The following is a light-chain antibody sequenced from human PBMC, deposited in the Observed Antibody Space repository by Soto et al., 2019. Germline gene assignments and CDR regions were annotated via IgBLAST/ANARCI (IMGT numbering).Light chain of an antibody. CDR1: QSISSTY. CDR3: QHRTDGAWT. V-gene: IGKV3D-20*02. J-gene: IGKJ1*01. Sequence: LAVSGGKVAIRSRRTSQSISSTYLAWYQQKRGQAPRLLIYGASSRATGIPDRFSGSGSGTDFNLAISCLEPEYFAVYYCQHRTDGAWTFGQGTKVDIK. CDR2: GAS.